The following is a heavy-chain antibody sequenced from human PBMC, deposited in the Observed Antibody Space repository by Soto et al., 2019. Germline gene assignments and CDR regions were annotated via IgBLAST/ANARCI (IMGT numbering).Heavy chain of an antibody. J-gene: IGHJ3*02. CDR2: ISAYNGNT. D-gene: IGHD3-10*01. CDR3: ASDGPMDRAFDI. Sequence: QVQLVQSGAEVKKPGASVKVSCKASGYTFTSYGIGWVRQAPGQGLEWMGWISAYNGNTNYAQKLQGRVTMTTDTSTSTADLELRSLRSDDTAVYYWASDGPMDRAFDIWGQGTMVTVSS. CDR1: GYTFTSYG. V-gene: IGHV1-18*01.